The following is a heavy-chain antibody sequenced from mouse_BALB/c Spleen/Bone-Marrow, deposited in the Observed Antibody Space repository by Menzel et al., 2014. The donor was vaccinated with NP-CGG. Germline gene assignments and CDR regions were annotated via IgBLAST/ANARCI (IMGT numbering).Heavy chain of an antibody. CDR1: GFTFSDYY. J-gene: IGHJ4*01. Sequence: EVKLQESGGGLVQPGGSLKLSCATSGFTFSDYYMYWVRQTPEKRLEWVAYISNGGGSTYYPDTVKGRFTISRDNAKNTLYLQMSRLKPEDTAMYYCARGGIYYGMDYWGQGTSVTVSS. V-gene: IGHV5-12*02. CDR3: ARGGIYYGMDY. CDR2: ISNGGGST.